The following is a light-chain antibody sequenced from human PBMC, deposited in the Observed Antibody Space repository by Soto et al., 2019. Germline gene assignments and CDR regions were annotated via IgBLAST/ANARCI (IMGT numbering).Light chain of an antibody. Sequence: EIVLTQSPDTLSLSPGESATLSCRASQSVRSSYLAWYQQTPGQTPRLLIYAASSRATGIPDRFSGSGSGTDFSLTISRLEAEDFAVYYCQQYGSAPWAFGQGTKVDIK. CDR2: AAS. CDR1: QSVRSSY. CDR3: QQYGSAPWA. J-gene: IGKJ1*01. V-gene: IGKV3-20*01.